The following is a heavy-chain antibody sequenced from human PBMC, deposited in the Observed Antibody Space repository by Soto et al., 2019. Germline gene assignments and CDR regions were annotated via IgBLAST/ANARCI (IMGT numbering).Heavy chain of an antibody. V-gene: IGHV3-23*01. CDR3: AKDLSVSGSGWYFSFGY. D-gene: IGHD6-19*01. J-gene: IGHJ4*02. CDR2: ISGSGGST. CDR1: GFTFSSYA. Sequence: GESLRLSCAASGFTFSSYAMSWVRQAPGKGLEWVSAISGSGGSTYYADSVKGRFTISRDNSKNTLYLQMNSLRAEDTAVYYCAKDLSVSGSGWYFSFGYWGQGTLVTVSS.